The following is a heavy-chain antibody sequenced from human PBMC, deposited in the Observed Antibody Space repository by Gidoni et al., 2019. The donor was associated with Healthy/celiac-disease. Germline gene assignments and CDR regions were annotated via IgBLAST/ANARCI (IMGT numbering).Heavy chain of an antibody. Sequence: QVQLQESGPGLVKPSGTLSLTCAVSGGSISSSNWWSWVRQPPGKGLEWIGEIYHSGSINDNPSLKSRVTISVDKSKNQFSLRMKSVTAADTAVYFCARGRRRWVVQLERDHKKQDAFDIWGQGTMVTVSS. D-gene: IGHD1-1*01. CDR1: GGSISSSNW. CDR3: ARGRRRWVVQLERDHKKQDAFDI. V-gene: IGHV4-4*02. J-gene: IGHJ3*02. CDR2: IYHSGSI.